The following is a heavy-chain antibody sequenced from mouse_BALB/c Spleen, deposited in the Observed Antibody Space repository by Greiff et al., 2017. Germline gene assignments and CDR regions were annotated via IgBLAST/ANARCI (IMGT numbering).Heavy chain of an antibody. V-gene: IGHV3-2*02. CDR2: ISYSGST. CDR3: ARGNDYDPNYYAMDY. Sequence: EVQLVESGPGLVKPSQSLSLTCTVTGYSITSDYAWNWIRQFPGNKLEWMGYISYSGSTSYNPSLKSRISITRDTSKNQFFLQLNSVTTEDTATYYCARGNDYDPNYYAMDYWGQGTSVTVSS. D-gene: IGHD2-4*01. J-gene: IGHJ4*01. CDR1: GYSITSDYA.